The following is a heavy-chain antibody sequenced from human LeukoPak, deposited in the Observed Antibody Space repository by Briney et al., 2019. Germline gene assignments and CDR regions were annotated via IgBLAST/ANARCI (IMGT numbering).Heavy chain of an antibody. D-gene: IGHD3-10*01. J-gene: IGHJ4*02. CDR2: ISSSSSYT. CDR1: GFTFSEYY. Sequence: GGSLRLSCAASGFTFSEYYMSWIRQPPGKGLEGVSYISSSSSYTHYADSVKGRFTISRDNAKNSLYLQMNSLRAEDTAVYYCARCAGFGESCDYWGQGTLVTVSS. V-gene: IGHV3-11*03. CDR3: ARCAGFGESCDY.